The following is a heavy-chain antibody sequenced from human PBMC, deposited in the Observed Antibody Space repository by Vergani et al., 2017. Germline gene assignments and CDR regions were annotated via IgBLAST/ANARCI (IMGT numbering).Heavy chain of an antibody. J-gene: IGHJ4*02. V-gene: IGHV3-11*04. Sequence: QVQLVESGGGLVKPGGSLRLSCAASGFIFSDYYMSWIRQAPGKGLEWVSYIRSSGSTIYYADSVKGRFTISRDNAKNSLYLQMNSLRAEDTAVYYCARYASSGYYTNYFDYWGQGTLVTVSS. D-gene: IGHD3-22*01. CDR2: IRSSGSTI. CDR3: ARYASSGYYTNYFDY. CDR1: GFIFSDYY.